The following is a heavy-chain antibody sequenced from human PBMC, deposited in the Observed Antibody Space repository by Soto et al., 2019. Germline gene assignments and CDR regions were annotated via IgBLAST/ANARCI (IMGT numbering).Heavy chain of an antibody. CDR2: ISGSGGSA. D-gene: IGHD3-10*01. V-gene: IGHV3-23*01. Sequence: PGGSLRLSCAASGFTFSSYAMSWVRQAPGKGLEWVSAISGSGGSAYYADSVKGRFTISRDNSGNTLSLQMNSLRAEDTAVYYCAKGEDRITMVRGVIGTIDYWGQGTLVTVSS. CDR3: AKGEDRITMVRGVIGTIDY. J-gene: IGHJ4*02. CDR1: GFTFSSYA.